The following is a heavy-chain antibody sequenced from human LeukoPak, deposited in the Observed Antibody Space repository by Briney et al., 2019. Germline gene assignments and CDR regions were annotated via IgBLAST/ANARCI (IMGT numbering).Heavy chain of an antibody. J-gene: IGHJ4*02. Sequence: PGGSLRLSCAASGFTFNDYVMHWVRQVPGKGLEWVSGISWNSETIGYADSVRGRFTISRDNAKSSLYLQMSSLRVEDMAFFYCAKDSGNTGSMALDFWGQGTLVTVSS. CDR1: GFTFNDYV. V-gene: IGHV3-9*03. CDR2: ISWNSETI. CDR3: AKDSGNTGSMALDF. D-gene: IGHD4-23*01.